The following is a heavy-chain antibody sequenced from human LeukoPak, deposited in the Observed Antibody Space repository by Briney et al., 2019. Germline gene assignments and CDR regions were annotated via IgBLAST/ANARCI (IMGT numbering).Heavy chain of an antibody. V-gene: IGHV3-7*01. CDR1: GFTFSSYW. Sequence: GGSLRLSCTASGFTFSSYWMSWVRQAPGKGLEWVANIKQDGSEKDYVDSVKGRFTISRDNAKNSLYLQMSSLRAEDTAVYYCAKYCGGDCYGMGVWGQGTTVTVSS. CDR2: IKQDGSEK. J-gene: IGHJ6*02. CDR3: AKYCGGDCYGMGV. D-gene: IGHD2-21*01.